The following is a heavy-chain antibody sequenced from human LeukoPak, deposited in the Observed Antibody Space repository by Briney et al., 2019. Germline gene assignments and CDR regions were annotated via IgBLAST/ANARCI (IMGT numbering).Heavy chain of an antibody. J-gene: IGHJ6*02. Sequence: ASVKVSCKASGYTFTSYAVNWVRQAPGQGLEWMGWINTNTGNPTYAQGFTGRFVFSLDTSVSTAYLQISSLKAEDTAVYYCARVGTTYYYYGMDVWGQGTTVTVSS. CDR1: GYTFTSYA. CDR2: INTNTGNP. D-gene: IGHD1-1*01. CDR3: ARVGTTYYYYGMDV. V-gene: IGHV7-4-1*02.